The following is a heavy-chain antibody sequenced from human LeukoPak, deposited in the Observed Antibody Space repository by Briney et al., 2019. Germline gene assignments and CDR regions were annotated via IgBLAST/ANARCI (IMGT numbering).Heavy chain of an antibody. CDR3: ARGSSTTGWKY. CDR1: GFIFSTYE. J-gene: IGHJ4*02. D-gene: IGHD6-19*01. V-gene: IGHV3-48*03. CDR2: ISYNGRSI. Sequence: GGSLRLSCAASGFIFSTYEMNWVRQAPGKGLEWLSYISYNGRSIYYAGSVKGRFTIPRDNAKNSLYLQMNTLRGEDTSVYYCARGSSTTGWKYWGQGTLVTVSS.